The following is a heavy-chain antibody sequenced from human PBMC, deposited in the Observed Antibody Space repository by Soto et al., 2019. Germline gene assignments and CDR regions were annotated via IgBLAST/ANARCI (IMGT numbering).Heavy chain of an antibody. CDR2: IFHTGTT. CDR1: GDSIIGIYH. Sequence: SETLSLTCAVSGDSIIGIYHWAWIRQPPGRSLEWIASIFHTGTTYYTPSLKSRVTISVDTSKNQFSLRLSSVTAADSAVYYCAISGNDSSGYFDFDIWGQGTTVTVS. J-gene: IGHJ3*02. V-gene: IGHV4-38-2*01. D-gene: IGHD3-22*01. CDR3: AISGNDSSGYFDFDI.